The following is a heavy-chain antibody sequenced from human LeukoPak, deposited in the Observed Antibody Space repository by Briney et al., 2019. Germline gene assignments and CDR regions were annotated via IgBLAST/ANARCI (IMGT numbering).Heavy chain of an antibody. V-gene: IGHV3-48*01. D-gene: IGHD4-17*01. CDR1: GFTFSSYA. J-gene: IGHJ4*02. CDR2: ITFSSSII. CDR3: ARDRLHYGEYEKTFDY. Sequence: GGSLRLSCAASGFTFSSYAMNWVRQAPGKGLEWVSYITFSSSIIYYADSVKGRFTISRDNAKNSLYLQMNSLRAEDTAVYYCARDRLHYGEYEKTFDYWGQGTLVSVSS.